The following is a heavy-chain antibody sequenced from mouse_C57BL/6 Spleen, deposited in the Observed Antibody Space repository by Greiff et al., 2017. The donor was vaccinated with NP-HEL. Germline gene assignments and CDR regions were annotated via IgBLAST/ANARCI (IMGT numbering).Heavy chain of an antibody. D-gene: IGHD2-4*01. CDR1: GYTFTSYW. CDR3: ARAYYDLHYFDY. CDR2: IYPGSGST. Sequence: QVQLQQPGAELVKPGASVKMSCKASGYTFTSYWITWVKQRPGQGLEWIGDIYPGSGSTNYNEKFKSKATLTVDTSSSTAYLQLSSLTSEDSAVYYFARAYYDLHYFDYWGQGTTLTVSS. J-gene: IGHJ2*01. V-gene: IGHV1-55*01.